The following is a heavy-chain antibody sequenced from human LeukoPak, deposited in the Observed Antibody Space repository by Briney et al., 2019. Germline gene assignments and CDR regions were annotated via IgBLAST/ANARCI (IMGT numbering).Heavy chain of an antibody. V-gene: IGHV3-7*01. CDR3: ARGTYYYGSGPKNYYYYYGMDV. D-gene: IGHD3-10*01. CDR1: GFPFSNYW. Sequence: GGSLRLSCAGSGFPFSNYWMAWVRQAPGKGLEWVANMKEDGGEINYVDSVKGRFTISRDNAKNTLYLQMNSLRAEDTAVYYCARGTYYYGSGPKNYYYYYGMDVWGQGTTVTVSS. J-gene: IGHJ6*02. CDR2: MKEDGGEI.